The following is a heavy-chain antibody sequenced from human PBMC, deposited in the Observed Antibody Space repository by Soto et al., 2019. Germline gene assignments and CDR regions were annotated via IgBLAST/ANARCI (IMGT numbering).Heavy chain of an antibody. CDR1: GGSISSGGYY. V-gene: IGHV4-31*03. CDR2: IYYSGST. D-gene: IGHD2-21*01. CDR3: AGGVIH. Sequence: QVQLQESGPGLVKPSQTLSLTCTVSGGSISSGGYYWSWIRQHPGKGLEWIGYIYYSGSTYYNPSLTRRGTTSVDTAKDHSSLKLSSVTAADTAVYYCAGGVIHWGQGTLVTVAS. J-gene: IGHJ4*02.